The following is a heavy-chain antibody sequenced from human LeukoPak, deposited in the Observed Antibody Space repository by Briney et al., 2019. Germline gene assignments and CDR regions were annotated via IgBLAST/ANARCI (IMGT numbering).Heavy chain of an antibody. CDR2: IYSSGST. V-gene: IGHV4-61*02. CDR3: ATNGGYTSGYYFYS. CDR1: GGSISSGSYY. J-gene: IGHJ4*02. Sequence: PSQTLSLTCTVSGGSISSGSYYWSWIRQPAGKGLEWIGRIYSSGSTIYNPSLKSRVTISVGPSKKQFSLKLSSVTASDAAVYYCATNGGYTSGYYFYSWGQGTLVTVSS. D-gene: IGHD5-18*01.